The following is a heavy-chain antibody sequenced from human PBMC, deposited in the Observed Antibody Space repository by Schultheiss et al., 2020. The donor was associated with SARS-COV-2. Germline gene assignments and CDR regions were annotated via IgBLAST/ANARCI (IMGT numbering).Heavy chain of an antibody. Sequence: GGSLRLSCAASGFTFSSYWMHWVRQAPGKGLVWVSRINSDGSSTSYADSVKGRFTISRDNAKNSLYLQMNSLKTEDTAVYYCTTISGSGDYFDYWGQGTLVTVSS. CDR2: INSDGSST. D-gene: IGHD1-26*01. V-gene: IGHV3-74*01. CDR1: GFTFSSYW. CDR3: TTISGSGDYFDY. J-gene: IGHJ4*02.